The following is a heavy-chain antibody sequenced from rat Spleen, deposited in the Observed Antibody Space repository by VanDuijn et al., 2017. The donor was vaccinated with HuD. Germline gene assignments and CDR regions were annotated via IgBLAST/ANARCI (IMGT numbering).Heavy chain of an antibody. V-gene: IGHV5-31*01. Sequence: EVQLVESGGGLVQPGRSLKLSCVASGFTFNNYWMTWIRRAPGKGLEWVASITSTGGSTYYPDSVKGRFTISRDNAQNSIYLQMNSLTSEDTATYYCTRESYSTFDYWGQGVMVTVSS. CDR2: ITSTGGST. J-gene: IGHJ2*01. CDR3: TRESYSTFDY. D-gene: IGHD1-2*01. CDR1: GFTFNNYW.